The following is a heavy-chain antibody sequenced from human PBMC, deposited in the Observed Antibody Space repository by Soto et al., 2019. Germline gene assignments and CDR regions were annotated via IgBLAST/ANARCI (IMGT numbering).Heavy chain of an antibody. J-gene: IGHJ6*03. CDR1: GFTFSSYW. V-gene: IGHV3-7*01. CDR2: IKQDGSEK. D-gene: IGHD2-2*01. Sequence: EVQLVESGGGLVQPGGSLRLYCAASGFTFSSYWMSWVRQAPGKGLEWVANIKQDGSEKYYVDSVKGRFTISRDNAKNSLYLQMNSLRAEDTAVYYCARDDIVVVPAARGYYYYYMDVWGKGTTVTVSS. CDR3: ARDDIVVVPAARGYYYYYMDV.